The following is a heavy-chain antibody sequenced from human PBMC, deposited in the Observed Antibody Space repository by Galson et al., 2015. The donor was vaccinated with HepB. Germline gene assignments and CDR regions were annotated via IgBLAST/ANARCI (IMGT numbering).Heavy chain of an antibody. CDR2: INSDGSST. Sequence: SLRLSCAVSGFSFSTYWMHWVCQAPGKGLVWVSRINSDGSSTDYADTVKGRFTISRDNAKNTLYLQIHSLRAEDTAVYYCVRGSPTHGDHVGSWGQGTLVTVSS. D-gene: IGHD4-17*01. CDR3: VRGSPTHGDHVGS. V-gene: IGHV3-74*01. CDR1: GFSFSTYW. J-gene: IGHJ5*01.